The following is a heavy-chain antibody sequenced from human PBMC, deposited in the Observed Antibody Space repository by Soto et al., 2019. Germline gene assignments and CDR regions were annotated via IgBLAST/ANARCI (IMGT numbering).Heavy chain of an antibody. J-gene: IGHJ4*02. CDR2: IHYSGST. CDR3: ASRKSSPYFDY. V-gene: IGHV4-59*08. Sequence: PSETLSLTCTVSGGSISGYYWSCIRQSPGKGLEWIGYIHYSGSTYYNPSLKSRVTISIDTSKNQFSLKLSSVTAADTAVYYCASRKSSPYFDYWGQGTLVTVSS. D-gene: IGHD3-10*01. CDR1: GGSISGYY.